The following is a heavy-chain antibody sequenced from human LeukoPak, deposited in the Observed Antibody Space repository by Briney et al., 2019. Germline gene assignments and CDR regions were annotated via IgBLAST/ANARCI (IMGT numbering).Heavy chain of an antibody. D-gene: IGHD3-16*01. J-gene: IGHJ5*02. V-gene: IGHV3-53*01. Sequence: GGSLRLSCAASGFTVSSNYMGWVRQAPGKGLEWVSVIYTGGSTYYADSVKGRLTISRDNVKNTPYLQMNSLRGEDTAVYYCARGTVGDYNWFDLWGQGTLVTVSS. CDR3: ARGTVGDYNWFDL. CDR1: GFTVSSNY. CDR2: IYTGGST.